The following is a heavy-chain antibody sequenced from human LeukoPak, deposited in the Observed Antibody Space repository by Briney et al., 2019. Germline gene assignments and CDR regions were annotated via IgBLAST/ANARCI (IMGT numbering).Heavy chain of an antibody. CDR2: INHSGST. CDR1: GGSFSGYY. V-gene: IGHV4-34*01. D-gene: IGHD5-24*01. J-gene: IGHJ6*02. Sequence: KPSETLSLTCAVYGGSFSGYYWSWIRQPPGKGLEWTGEINHSGSTNYNPSLKSRVTISVDTSKNQFSLKLSSVTAADTAVYYCARGMAVYYYYGMDVWGQGTTVTVSS. CDR3: ARGMAVYYYYGMDV.